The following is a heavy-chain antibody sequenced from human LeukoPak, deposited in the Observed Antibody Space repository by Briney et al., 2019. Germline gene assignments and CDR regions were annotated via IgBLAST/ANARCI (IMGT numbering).Heavy chain of an antibody. CDR1: GLTFSSYW. CDR3: ARVRSIAALGPFDY. J-gene: IGHJ4*02. V-gene: IGHV3-74*01. Sequence: GGSLRLSCAPSGLTFSSYWMHWVRHAPGKGLVWVSRINTDGSSTSYADSVKGRFTISRENAKNTLYLQMNSLRAEDTAVYYCARVRSIAALGPFDYWGQGTLVTVSS. D-gene: IGHD6-6*01. CDR2: INTDGSST.